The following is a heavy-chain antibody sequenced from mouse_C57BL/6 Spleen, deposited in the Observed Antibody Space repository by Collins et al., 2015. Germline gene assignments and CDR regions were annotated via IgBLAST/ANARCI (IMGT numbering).Heavy chain of an antibody. D-gene: IGHD1-1*01. J-gene: IGHJ4*01. CDR2: INPSTGGT. CDR3: ARASSYTGYYYAMDY. V-gene: IGHV1-42*01. CDR1: GYSFTGYY. Sequence: EVQLQQSGPELVKPGASMKISCKASGYSFTGYYMNWVKQSPEKSLEWIGEINPSTGGTTYNQKFKAKATLTVDKSSSTAYMQLKSLTSEDSAVYYCARASSYTGYYYAMDYWGQGTSVTVSS.